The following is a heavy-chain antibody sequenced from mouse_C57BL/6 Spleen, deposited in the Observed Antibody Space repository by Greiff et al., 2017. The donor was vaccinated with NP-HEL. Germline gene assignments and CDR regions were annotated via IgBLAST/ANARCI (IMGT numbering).Heavy chain of an antibody. CDR1: GFSLTSYG. J-gene: IGHJ1*03. D-gene: IGHD6-2*01. CDR3: ARSPDVWYFDV. V-gene: IGHV2-2*01. CDR2: IWSGGST. Sequence: VKLVESGPGLVQPSQSLSITCTVSGFSLTSYGVHWVRQSPGKGLAWLGVIWSGGSTDYHAAFISRLSISKDNSKSQVFFKMNSLQADDTAIYYCARSPDVWYFDVWGTGTTVTVSS.